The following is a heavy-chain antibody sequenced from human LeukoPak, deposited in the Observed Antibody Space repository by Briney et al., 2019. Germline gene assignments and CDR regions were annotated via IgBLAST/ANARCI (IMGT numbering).Heavy chain of an antibody. Sequence: SSETLSLTCTVSGGSISSSNYYWGWIRQPPGKGLEWIGSIYYSGSTYYNPSLKSRVTISVDTSKNQFSLKLSSVTAADTAVYYCARADWFDPWGQGTLVTVSS. CDR3: ARADWFDP. CDR1: GGSISSSNYY. CDR2: IYYSGST. V-gene: IGHV4-39*07. J-gene: IGHJ5*02.